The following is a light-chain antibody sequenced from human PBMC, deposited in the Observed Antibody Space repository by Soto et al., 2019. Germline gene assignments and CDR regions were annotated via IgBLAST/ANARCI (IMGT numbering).Light chain of an antibody. CDR2: DVS. CDR3: QQYGISPT. J-gene: IGKJ1*01. Sequence: EIVLTQSPGTLSLSPGERATLSCRSSHSVSSNYLAWYQQKPGQAPRLLIYDVSSRATGIHDRFSVSGSGTDFTLTIIRLEPVDFAVYYCQQYGISPTFGQGTKVEIK. CDR1: HSVSSNY. V-gene: IGKV3-20*01.